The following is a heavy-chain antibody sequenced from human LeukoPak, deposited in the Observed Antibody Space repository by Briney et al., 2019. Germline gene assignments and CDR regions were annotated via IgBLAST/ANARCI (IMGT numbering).Heavy chain of an antibody. J-gene: IGHJ4*02. Sequence: PGGSLRLSCAASGFTFSDYYMSWIRQAPGKGLEWVSYISSSGSTIYYADSVKVRFTISRDNAKNSLYLQMNSLRAEDTAVYYCARDHYYDFWSGYDYWGQGTLVTVSS. CDR2: ISSSGSTI. V-gene: IGHV3-11*04. CDR1: GFTFSDYY. D-gene: IGHD3-3*01. CDR3: ARDHYYDFWSGYDY.